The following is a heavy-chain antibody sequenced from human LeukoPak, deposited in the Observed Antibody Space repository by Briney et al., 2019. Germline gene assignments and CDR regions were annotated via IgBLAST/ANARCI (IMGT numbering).Heavy chain of an antibody. J-gene: IGHJ3*02. CDR1: GFTFSSYW. V-gene: IGHV3-74*01. CDR3: ARVNYDILTGYTDAFDI. CDR2: INSDGSST. Sequence: GGSLRLSCAASGFTFSSYWMHWVHQAPGKGLVWVSRINSDGSSTSYADSVKGRFTISRDNAKNTLYLQMNSLRAEDTAVYYCARVNYDILTGYTDAFDIWGQGTMVTVSS. D-gene: IGHD3-9*01.